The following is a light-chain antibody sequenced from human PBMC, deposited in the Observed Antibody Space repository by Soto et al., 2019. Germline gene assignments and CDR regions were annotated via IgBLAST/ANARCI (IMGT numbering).Light chain of an antibody. CDR3: QQSYSAFP. V-gene: IGKV1-39*01. CDR1: QSIRSY. Sequence: IKMNDAPSSLSATVVDRVTITCRASQSIRSYLNWYQQKPGKAPKVLIYAASNLQSGVPSRFSGSGSGTDFTLTISSLQPEDFATYYCQQSYSAFPFGPGTKVDIK. CDR2: AAS. J-gene: IGKJ3*01.